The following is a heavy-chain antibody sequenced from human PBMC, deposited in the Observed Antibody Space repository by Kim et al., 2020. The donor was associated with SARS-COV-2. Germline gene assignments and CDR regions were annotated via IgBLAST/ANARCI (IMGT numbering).Heavy chain of an antibody. D-gene: IGHD3-22*01. CDR1: GGSIRSYY. CDR3: ARLGCDSSSCLDSRNWFDP. V-gene: IGHV4-59*12. CDR2: MYHSGHT. Sequence: SETLSLTCIVSGGSIRSYYWSWIRQAPGKGLEWIGYMYHSGHTKYDPSLKSRVTLSVDTSKNQFSLKLSSVTAADTAVYYCARLGCDSSSCLDSRNWFDPWGQGTLVTVSS. J-gene: IGHJ5*02.